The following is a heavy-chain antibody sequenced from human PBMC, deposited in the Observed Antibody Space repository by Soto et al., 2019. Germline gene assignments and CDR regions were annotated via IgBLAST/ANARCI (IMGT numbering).Heavy chain of an antibody. J-gene: IGHJ4*02. D-gene: IGHD3-22*01. CDR3: ARELKDYYDSSVYYYDY. Sequence: QVQLVQSGAEVKKPGSSVKVSCKASGGTFSSYAISWVRQAPGQGIEWMGGIIPIFGTANYAQKFQGRVTITADESTSTAYMELSSLRSEDTAVYYCARELKDYYDSSVYYYDYWGQGTLVTVSS. CDR2: IIPIFGTA. CDR1: GGTFSSYA. V-gene: IGHV1-69*01.